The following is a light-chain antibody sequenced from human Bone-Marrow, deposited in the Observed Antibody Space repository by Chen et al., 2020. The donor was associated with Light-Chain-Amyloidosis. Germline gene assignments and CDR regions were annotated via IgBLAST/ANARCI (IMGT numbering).Light chain of an antibody. J-gene: IGLJ3*02. CDR3: QVWDRSSDRPV. Sequence: SYVLTQPSSVSVAPGQTATIAWGGNNIGSTSVHWYQPTPGQAPLLVVDDDSDGPSGIPEPLAGRNCGSTATLTISRVEAGDEADYYCQVWDRSSDRPVFGGGTKLTVL. CDR2: DDS. CDR1: NIGSTS. V-gene: IGLV3-21*02.